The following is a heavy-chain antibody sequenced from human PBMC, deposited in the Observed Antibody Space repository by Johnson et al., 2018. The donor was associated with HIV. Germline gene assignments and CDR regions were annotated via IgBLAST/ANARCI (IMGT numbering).Heavy chain of an antibody. D-gene: IGHD1-7*01. CDR3: ARAPYNWNLGLIDAFDV. V-gene: IGHV3-11*04. CDR1: GFTFKDFY. Sequence: QVQLVESGGGVVQPGRSLRLSCAASGFTFKDFYMSWIRQAPGKGLECLSYISGSVFDTYYADSVKGRFTISRDNAKNSLFLQMNGLRAEDTAVYYCARAPYNWNLGLIDAFDVWGQGTKDTVSA. CDR2: ISGSVFDT. J-gene: IGHJ3*01.